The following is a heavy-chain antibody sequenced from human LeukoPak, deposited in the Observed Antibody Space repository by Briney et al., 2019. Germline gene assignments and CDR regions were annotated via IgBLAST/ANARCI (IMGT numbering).Heavy chain of an antibody. Sequence: GGSLRLSCAASGFTFSSYWMHWVRQAPGKGLVWVSHIKTDGSSTNYADSVKGRFTISRDNAKNTLYLQMNSLRAEDTAVYYCARDSPLEYYYDSSGYLGFDYWGQGTLVTVSS. D-gene: IGHD3-22*01. CDR1: GFTFSSYW. CDR3: ARDSPLEYYYDSSGYLGFDY. J-gene: IGHJ4*02. V-gene: IGHV3-74*01. CDR2: IKTDGSST.